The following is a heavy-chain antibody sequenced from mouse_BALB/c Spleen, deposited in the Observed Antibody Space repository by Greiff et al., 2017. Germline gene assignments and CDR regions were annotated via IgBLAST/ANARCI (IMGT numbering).Heavy chain of an antibody. CDR3: ARQLGLYYFDY. V-gene: IGHV3-6*02. J-gene: IGHJ2*01. D-gene: IGHD3-1*01. CDR1: GYSITSGYY. Sequence: EVQLQQSGPGLVKPSQSLSLTCSVTGYSITSGYYWNWIRQFPGNKLEWMGNISYDGSNNYNPSLKNRITITRDTSKNQFFLKLNFVTTEDTATYYCARQLGLYYFDYWGQGTTLTVSS. CDR2: ISYDGSN.